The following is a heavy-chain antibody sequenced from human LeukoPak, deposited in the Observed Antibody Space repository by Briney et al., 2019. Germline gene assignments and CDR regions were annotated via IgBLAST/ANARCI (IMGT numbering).Heavy chain of an antibody. CDR2: IYYSGST. Sequence: SETLSLTCTVSGGSISSGGYYWSWIRQHPGKGLEWIGYIYYSGSTYYNPSLKSRVTISVDTSKNQFSLKLSSVTAADTAVYYCARATLRTFDYWGQGTLVTVSS. J-gene: IGHJ4*02. V-gene: IGHV4-31*03. D-gene: IGHD1-1*01. CDR3: ARATLRTFDY. CDR1: GGSISSGGYY.